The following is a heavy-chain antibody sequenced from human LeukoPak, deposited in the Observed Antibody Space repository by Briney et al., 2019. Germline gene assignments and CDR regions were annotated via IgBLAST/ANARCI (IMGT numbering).Heavy chain of an antibody. CDR1: GYTFTSYY. V-gene: IGHV1-46*01. CDR2: INPSGGST. CDR3: ARDTFYDSSGREYCFDY. J-gene: IGHJ4*02. Sequence: ASVKVSCKASGYTFTSYYMHWVRQAPGQGLEWMGIINPSGGSTSYAQKFQGRVTMTRDTSTSTVYMELSSLRSEDTAVYYCARDTFYDSSGREYCFDYWGQGTLVTVSS. D-gene: IGHD3-22*01.